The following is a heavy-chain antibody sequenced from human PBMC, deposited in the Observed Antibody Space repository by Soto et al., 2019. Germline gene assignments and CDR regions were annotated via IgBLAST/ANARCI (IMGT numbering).Heavy chain of an antibody. CDR3: ARVPDIVATIGEYYYYMDV. J-gene: IGHJ6*03. CDR2: ISAYNGNT. D-gene: IGHD5-12*01. Sequence: ASVKVSCKASGYTFTSYGISWVRQAPGQGLEWMGWISAYNGNTNYAQKLQGRVTMTTDTSTSTAYMELRSLRSDDTAVYYCARVPDIVATIGEYYYYMDVWGKGTTVTVSS. V-gene: IGHV1-18*01. CDR1: GYTFTSYG.